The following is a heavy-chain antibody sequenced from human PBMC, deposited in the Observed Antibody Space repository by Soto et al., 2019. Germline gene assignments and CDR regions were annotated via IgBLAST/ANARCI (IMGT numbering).Heavy chain of an antibody. V-gene: IGHV3-30*03. Sequence: GGSLRLSCAASGFTFSRYGIHWARHAPGKGLEWGAVISNDGRKEQYAESVKGRFTIYRDNSKSTLDLQMNSLTAGDSAVYYCARDWQWLAHDYCGHGTLVTVSS. CDR2: ISNDGRKE. D-gene: IGHD6-19*01. J-gene: IGHJ4*01. CDR3: ARDWQWLAHDY. CDR1: GFTFSRYG.